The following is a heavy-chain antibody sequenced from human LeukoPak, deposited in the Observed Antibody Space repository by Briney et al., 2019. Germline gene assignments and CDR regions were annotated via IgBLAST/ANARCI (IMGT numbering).Heavy chain of an antibody. V-gene: IGHV3-21*01. D-gene: IGHD6-6*01. J-gene: IGHJ5*02. Sequence: GGSLRLSCAASGFTFSSYSMNWVRQAPGKGLEWVSSISSSSSYIYYADSVKGRFTISRDNAKNSLYLQMNSLRAEDTAVYYCARGPAARQSFGRNWFDPWGQGTLVTVSS. CDR2: ISSSSSYI. CDR1: GFTFSSYS. CDR3: ARGPAARQSFGRNWFDP.